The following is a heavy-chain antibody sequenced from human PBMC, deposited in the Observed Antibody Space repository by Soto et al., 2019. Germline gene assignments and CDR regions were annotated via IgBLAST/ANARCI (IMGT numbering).Heavy chain of an antibody. CDR3: ARHEAYYYDSSGFRFAAFDI. J-gene: IGHJ3*02. CDR1: GGSISSSSYY. D-gene: IGHD3-22*01. CDR2: IYYSGST. Sequence: SETMSLTCTVSGGSISSSSYYWGWLRQPPGKGLEWIGSIYYSGSTYYNPSLKSRVTISVDTSKNQFSLKLSSVTAADTAVYYCARHEAYYYDSSGFRFAAFDIWGQGTMVTVSS. V-gene: IGHV4-39*01.